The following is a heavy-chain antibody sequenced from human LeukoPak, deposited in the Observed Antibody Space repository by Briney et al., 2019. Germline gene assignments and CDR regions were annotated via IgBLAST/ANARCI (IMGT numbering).Heavy chain of an antibody. J-gene: IGHJ4*02. CDR1: GFTLSTYW. CDR3: AREKLDTRGYVDY. V-gene: IGHV3-7*01. D-gene: IGHD3-22*01. Sequence: GGSLRLSCAGSGFTLSTYWMSWVRQAPGKGLDWVANIKQDGTDKYYVDSVKGRFTISRDNAKNLLYLQMNSLRAEDTAVYYCAREKLDTRGYVDYWGQGTLVTVSS. CDR2: IKQDGTDK.